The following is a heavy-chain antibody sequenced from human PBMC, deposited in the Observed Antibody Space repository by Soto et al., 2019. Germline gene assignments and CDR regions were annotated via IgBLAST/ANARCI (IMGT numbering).Heavy chain of an antibody. D-gene: IGHD3-3*01. CDR2: INSDGSST. V-gene: IGHV3-74*01. CDR1: GSTFSSYW. Sequence: RGSLRLSCAASGSTFSSYWMHWVRQAPGKGLVWVSRINSDGSSTSYADSVKGRFTISRDNAKNTLYLQMNSLRAEDTAVYYCARGDYDFWSGHWYWGQGTLVTVSS. J-gene: IGHJ4*02. CDR3: ARGDYDFWSGHWY.